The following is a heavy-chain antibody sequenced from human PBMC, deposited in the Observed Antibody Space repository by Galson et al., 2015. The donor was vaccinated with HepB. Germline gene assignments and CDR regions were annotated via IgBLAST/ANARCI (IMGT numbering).Heavy chain of an antibody. D-gene: IGHD6-6*01. CDR1: GFFFSYFA. J-gene: IGHJ4*02. V-gene: IGHV3-30-3*01. CDR3: ARVKYSRSSRFDY. CDR2: ISPDGSIK. Sequence: SLRLSCAASGFFFSYFALHWVRQSPGKGLEWVAPISPDGSIKYAASVKGRFTISRDNLNNTLSLQMNSLRTEDTAVYYCARVKYSRSSRFDYWGQGTLVTVSS.